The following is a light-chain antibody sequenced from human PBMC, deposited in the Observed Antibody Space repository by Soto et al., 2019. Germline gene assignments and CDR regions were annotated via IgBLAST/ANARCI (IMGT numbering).Light chain of an antibody. J-gene: IGKJ4*01. Sequence: EIVLTQSPATLSVSPGERATLSCRASQSVSSNLAWYQQKPGQAPRLVIYGAYTRATGIPARFSGSGSGTEFTLTISSLQSEDFAVYYCQRYNKLPLTFGGGAKVEIK. CDR2: GAY. CDR1: QSVSSN. CDR3: QRYNKLPLT. V-gene: IGKV3-15*01.